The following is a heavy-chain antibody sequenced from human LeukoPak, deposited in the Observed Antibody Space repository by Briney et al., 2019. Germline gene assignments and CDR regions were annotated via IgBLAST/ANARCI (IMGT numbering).Heavy chain of an antibody. D-gene: IGHD6-19*01. CDR3: ANAPSAYYYYYMDV. V-gene: IGHV3-23*01. Sequence: GGSLRLSCAASGFTFSSYGMHWVRQAPGKGLEWVSAISGSGGSTYYADSVKGRFTISRDNSKNTLYLQMNSLRAEDTAVYYCANAPSAYYYYYMDVWGKGTTVTVSS. CDR1: GFTFSSYG. J-gene: IGHJ6*03. CDR2: ISGSGGST.